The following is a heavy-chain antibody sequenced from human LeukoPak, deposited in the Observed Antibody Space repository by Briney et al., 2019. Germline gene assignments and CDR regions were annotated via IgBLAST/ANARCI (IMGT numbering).Heavy chain of an antibody. CDR3: ARELREHGVFDI. Sequence: PGGSLRLSCAASGFTFSSYGMHWVRQAPGKGLEWVSEIYSDGSTYYAASVKGRFSISRDNSKNTVYLQMSSLRAEDTAIYYCARELREHGVFDIWGQGTMVTVSS. CDR2: IYSDGST. CDR1: GFTFSSYG. J-gene: IGHJ3*02. D-gene: IGHD1-26*01. V-gene: IGHV3-53*01.